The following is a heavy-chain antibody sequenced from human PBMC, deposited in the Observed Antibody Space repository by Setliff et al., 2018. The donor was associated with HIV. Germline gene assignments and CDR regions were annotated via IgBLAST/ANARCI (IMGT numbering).Heavy chain of an antibody. CDR1: GFTFSKTW. CDR2: IKSNINGGTR. Sequence: LRLSCAASGFTFSKTWMTWVRQAPGKGLEWVGRIKSNINGGTRDYAAPVKGRFTISRDDSKNAVYLQMNSLKSEDSALYYCTTGGADWGQGTRVTVSS. D-gene: IGHD3-16*01. V-gene: IGHV3-15*01. CDR3: TTGGAD. J-gene: IGHJ4*02.